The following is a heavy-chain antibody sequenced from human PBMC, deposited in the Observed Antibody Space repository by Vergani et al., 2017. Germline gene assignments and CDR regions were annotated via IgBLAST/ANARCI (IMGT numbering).Heavy chain of an antibody. Sequence: QVQLVQSGAEVKKPGSSVKVSCKASGGTFSSYAISWVRQAPGQGLEWMGRIIPILGIANYAQKFQGRDTITADKSTSTAYMELSSLRSEDTAVYYCARDGVDTASHRFFLRFXFDYWGQGTLVTVSS. D-gene: IGHD5-18*01. J-gene: IGHJ4*02. CDR2: IIPILGIA. CDR1: GGTFSSYA. CDR3: ARDGVDTASHRFFLRFXFDY. V-gene: IGHV1-69*04.